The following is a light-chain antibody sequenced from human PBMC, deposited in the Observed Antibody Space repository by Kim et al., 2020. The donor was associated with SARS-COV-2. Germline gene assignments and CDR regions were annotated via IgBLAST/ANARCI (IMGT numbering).Light chain of an antibody. CDR2: YTS. Sequence: EVVMTQSPATLSVSPGEKVTLSCRASQSLNGNLAWYQQKSGQSPRLLIYYTSTRAAGIPARISGSGSGTEFTLTINSLQSEDFAIYYCQQYNDWPYTFGQGTKLEI. V-gene: IGKV3-15*01. CDR3: QQYNDWPYT. J-gene: IGKJ2*01. CDR1: QSLNGN.